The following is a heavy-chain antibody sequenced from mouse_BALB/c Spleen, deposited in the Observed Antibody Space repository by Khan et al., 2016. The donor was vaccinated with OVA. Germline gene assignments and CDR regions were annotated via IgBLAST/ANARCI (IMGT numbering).Heavy chain of an antibody. V-gene: IGHV3-2*02. CDR1: GYSITSCYV. Sequence: EVQLVESGPGLVKPSQSLSLTCTVTGYSITSCYVRNWIRPLPGNKLELMGYISYSGSTNYNPSLKSRISITRDTSKNHFFLRLKSVTTEDTATYNCARTARIKYWGQGTTLTVSS. J-gene: IGHJ2*01. CDR3: ARTARIKY. CDR2: ISYSGST. D-gene: IGHD1-2*01.